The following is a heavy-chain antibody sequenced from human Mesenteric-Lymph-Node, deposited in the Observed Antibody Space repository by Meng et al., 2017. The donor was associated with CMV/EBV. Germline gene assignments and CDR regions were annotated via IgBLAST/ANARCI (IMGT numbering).Heavy chain of an antibody. CDR3: AFVAAGY. D-gene: IGHD6-25*01. CDR1: GGSISSSNW. Sequence: TLSLSCAVSGGSISSSNWWSWVRQPPGEGLEWIGEIYHSGSTNYNPSLESRVTISVDKSKNHFSLKLSSVTDADTAVYYCAFVAAGYWGQGTLVTVSS. CDR2: IYHSGST. J-gene: IGHJ4*02. V-gene: IGHV4-4*02.